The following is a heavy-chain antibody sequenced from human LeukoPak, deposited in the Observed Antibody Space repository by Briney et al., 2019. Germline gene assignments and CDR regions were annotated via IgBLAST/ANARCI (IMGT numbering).Heavy chain of an antibody. CDR2: ISAYNGNT. CDR1: GYTFTSYG. D-gene: IGHD3-22*01. J-gene: IGHJ4*02. V-gene: IGHV1-18*01. Sequence: ASVKVSCKASGYTFTSYGISWVRQAPGQGLEWMGWISAYNGNTNYAQKLQDRVTMTTDTSTGTAYMELRSLRSDDTAVYYCARDNTSGYYDSSGYSPADYWGQGTLVTVSS. CDR3: ARDNTSGYYDSSGYSPADY.